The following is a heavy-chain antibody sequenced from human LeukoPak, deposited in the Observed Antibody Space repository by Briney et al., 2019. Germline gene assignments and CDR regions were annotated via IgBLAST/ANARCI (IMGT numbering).Heavy chain of an antibody. CDR1: GGSISSSSYY. CDR2: IYYSGST. J-gene: IGHJ4*02. Sequence: SETLSLTCTVSGGSISSSSYYWGWIRQPPGKGLEWIGSIYYSGSTYYNPSLKSRVTISVDTSKNQFSLKLSSVTAADTAVYYCASFIAAAGTPPHYWGQGTLVTVSS. V-gene: IGHV4-39*01. CDR3: ASFIAAAGTPPHY. D-gene: IGHD6-13*01.